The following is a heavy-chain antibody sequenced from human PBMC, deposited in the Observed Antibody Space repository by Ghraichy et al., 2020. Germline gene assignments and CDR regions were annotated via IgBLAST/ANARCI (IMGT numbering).Heavy chain of an antibody. V-gene: IGHV4-59*08. CDR3: SRHVSGAHVSGAPSAWGF. D-gene: IGHD4/OR15-4a*01. J-gene: IGHJ1*01. Sequence: SETLSLTCTVAGASIRSGCWSWIRQPPGKGLEWIGHMCYGGSTNDNPSLRSRLTTSIDTARNQFSLKLNSVTAADTALYYCSRHVSGAHVSGAPSAWGFWGQGTLVSVSS. CDR2: MCYGGST. CDR1: GASIRSGC.